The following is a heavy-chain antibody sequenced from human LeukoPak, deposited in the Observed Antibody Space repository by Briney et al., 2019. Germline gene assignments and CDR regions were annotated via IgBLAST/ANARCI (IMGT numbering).Heavy chain of an antibody. CDR1: GDSISSYY. D-gene: IGHD2-15*01. Sequence: SETLSLTCTVSGDSISSYYWSWLRQPPGKGLEWIGYIYYSGSTNYNPSLKSRVTISIDTSKNQFSLNLSSVTAADTAVYYCARRGCSGGSCYPYYFDYWGQGTLVTVSS. CDR3: ARRGCSGGSCYPYYFDY. CDR2: IYYSGST. V-gene: IGHV4-59*08. J-gene: IGHJ4*02.